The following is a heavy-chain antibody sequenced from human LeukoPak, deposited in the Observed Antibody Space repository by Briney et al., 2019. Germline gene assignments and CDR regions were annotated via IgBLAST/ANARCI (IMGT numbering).Heavy chain of an antibody. CDR3: ARLGSSFWFDP. CDR2: IYYSGST. J-gene: IGHJ5*02. D-gene: IGHD6-13*01. CDR1: GGSISSYY. Sequence: SETLSLTCTVPGGSISSYYWSWIRQPPGKGLEWIGYIYYSGSTNYNPSLKSRVTISVDTSKNQFSLKLSSVTAADTAVYYCARLGSSFWFDPWGQGTLVTVSS. V-gene: IGHV4-59*01.